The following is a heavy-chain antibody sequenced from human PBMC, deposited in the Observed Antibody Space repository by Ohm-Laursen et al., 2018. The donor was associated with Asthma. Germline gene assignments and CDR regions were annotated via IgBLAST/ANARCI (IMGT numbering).Heavy chain of an antibody. D-gene: IGHD3-10*01. CDR2: ISTASTFI. CDR1: GYTFSRYS. J-gene: IGHJ4*02. Sequence: SLRLSCSASGYTFSRYSIHWVRQVPGKGLEWVASISTASTFIYYADSVRGRFTTSRDHAKNSVYLQMNSLRAEDTAVYYCARVGYYGSGSYHTIDYWGQGTLVTVSS. V-gene: IGHV3-21*04. CDR3: ARVGYYGSGSYHTIDY.